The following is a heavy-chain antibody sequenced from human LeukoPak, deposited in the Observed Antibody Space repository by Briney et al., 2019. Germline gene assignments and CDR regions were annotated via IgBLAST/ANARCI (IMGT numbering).Heavy chain of an antibody. CDR3: AHRGGAVTGHYYFDY. CDR1: GFSLSTTGVG. D-gene: IGHD6-19*01. Sequence: SGPTLVKPTQTLTLTCTFSGFSLSTTGVGVNWIRQSPGKALEWLALIYWNDDKRYSPSLRSRLTITRDTSKNQVVLTMTNMDPVDTATHYCAHRGGAVTGHYYFDYWGQGTLVTVSS. J-gene: IGHJ4*02. V-gene: IGHV2-5*01. CDR2: IYWNDDK.